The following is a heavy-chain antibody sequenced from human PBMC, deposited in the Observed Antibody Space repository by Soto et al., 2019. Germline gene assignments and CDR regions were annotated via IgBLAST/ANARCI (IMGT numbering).Heavy chain of an antibody. CDR2: IYHSGST. CDR3: ARREIAAAGTGGYFDY. V-gene: IGHV4-4*02. CDR1: GGSISSSNW. Sequence: SGTLSLTCAVSGGSISSSNWWSWVRQPPGKGLEWIGEIYHSGSTNYNPSLKSRVTISVDKSKNQFSLKLSSVTAADTAVYYCARREIAAAGTGGYFDYWGQGTLVTVSS. D-gene: IGHD6-13*01. J-gene: IGHJ4*02.